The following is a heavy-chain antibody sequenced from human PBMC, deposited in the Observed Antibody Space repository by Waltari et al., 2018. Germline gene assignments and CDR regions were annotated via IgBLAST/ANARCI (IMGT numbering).Heavy chain of an antibody. J-gene: IGHJ4*02. CDR3: ARWPALSADPYYFDY. Sequence: QVQLVQSGAEVKKPGASVRVSCKTSGYTFIDYYIHWVRQAPGQGLEWMGAVIPKSGGTKYPQKFKDRVTMTRDTSISTAYMGLSRLTFDDTAVYFCARWPALSADPYYFDYWGQGTLVTVSS. V-gene: IGHV1-2*02. D-gene: IGHD3-16*01. CDR1: GYTFIDYY. CDR2: VIPKSGGT.